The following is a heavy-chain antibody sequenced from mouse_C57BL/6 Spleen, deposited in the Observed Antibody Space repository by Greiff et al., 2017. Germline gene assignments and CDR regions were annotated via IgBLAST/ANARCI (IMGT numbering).Heavy chain of an antibody. CDR1: GYTFTDYY. J-gene: IGHJ2*01. D-gene: IGHD1-1*01. CDR3: ARPLYYYGSSYVY. V-gene: IGHV1-26*01. CDR2: INPNNGGT. Sequence: EVQLQQSGPELVKPGASVKISCKASGYTFTDYYMNWVKQSHGKSLEWIGDINPNNGGTSYNQKFKGKATLTVDKSSSTAYMELRSLTSEDSAVYYCARPLYYYGSSYVYWGQGTTLTVSS.